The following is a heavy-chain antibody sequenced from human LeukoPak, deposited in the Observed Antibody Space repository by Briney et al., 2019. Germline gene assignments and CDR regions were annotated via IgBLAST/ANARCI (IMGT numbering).Heavy chain of an antibody. Sequence: PSETLSLTCAVYGGSFSGYYWSWLRQPPGKGLEWMGQINHSGSTNYNPSLKSRVTISVDASKNQFSLKLSSVTAADTAVCYCARGLGYCSGGSCYPHFFGYWGQGTLVTVSS. J-gene: IGHJ4*02. D-gene: IGHD2-15*01. CDR2: INHSGST. CDR1: GGSFSGYY. V-gene: IGHV4-34*01. CDR3: ARGLGYCSGGSCYPHFFGY.